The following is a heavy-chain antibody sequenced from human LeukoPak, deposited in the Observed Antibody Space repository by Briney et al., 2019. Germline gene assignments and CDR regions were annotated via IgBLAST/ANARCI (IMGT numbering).Heavy chain of an antibody. CDR3: ARFGVIPSYYFDY. J-gene: IGHJ4*02. V-gene: IGHV3-21*01. CDR1: GFTFSSYS. Sequence: PGGSLRLSCAASGFTFSSYSMNWVRQAPGKGLEWVSSISSNSSYIYYADSVKGRFTISRDNAKNSLYLQMNSLRAEDTAVYYCARFGVIPSYYFDYWGQGTLVTVSS. D-gene: IGHD3-16*02. CDR2: ISSNSSYI.